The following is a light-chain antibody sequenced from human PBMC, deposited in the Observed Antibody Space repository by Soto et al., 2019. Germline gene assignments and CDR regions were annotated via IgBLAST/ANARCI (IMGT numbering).Light chain of an antibody. J-gene: IGKJ4*01. V-gene: IGKV1-17*01. CDR3: LQHSVYPLT. CDR1: QDNRNS. CDR2: AAS. Sequence: DIQMTQSPSSLSASVGDRVTITCRASQDNRNSLGWFQQKPGKAPKRLIYAASTLESGVRSRFSGSGYGTEFTLTISSLQPEDFATYFCLQHSVYPLTFGGGTRVEIK.